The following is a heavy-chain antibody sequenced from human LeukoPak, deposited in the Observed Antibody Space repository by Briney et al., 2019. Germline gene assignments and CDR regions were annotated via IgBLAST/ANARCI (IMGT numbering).Heavy chain of an antibody. Sequence: PSETLSLTCTVSGGSISSYHWSWIRQPPGKGLEYIGYIYYSGSTNYNPSLKSRVSISLDTSKNQFPLKLSSVTAADTAVYYCARLVVGATYFDYWGQGTLVTVSS. D-gene: IGHD1-26*01. V-gene: IGHV4-59*08. CDR2: IYYSGST. CDR3: ARLVVGATYFDY. J-gene: IGHJ4*02. CDR1: GGSISSYH.